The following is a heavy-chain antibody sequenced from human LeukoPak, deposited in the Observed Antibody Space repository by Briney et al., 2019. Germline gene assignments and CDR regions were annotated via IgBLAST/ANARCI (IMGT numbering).Heavy chain of an antibody. V-gene: IGHV3-23*01. CDR2: ITTSDGNT. CDR3: VSGTGWIFDY. CDR1: GFTFSSYT. D-gene: IGHD6-19*01. Sequence: GGSLRLSCAASGFTFSSYTMSWVRQAPGKGLEWVSTITTSDGNTYYADSVKGRFTVSRDNSKNTLFLQMNSLRAEDTAVYYCVSGTGWIFDYWGQGTLVTVSS. J-gene: IGHJ4*02.